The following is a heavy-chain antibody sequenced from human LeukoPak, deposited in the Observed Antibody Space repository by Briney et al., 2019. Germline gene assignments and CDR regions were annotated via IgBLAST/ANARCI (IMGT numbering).Heavy chain of an antibody. J-gene: IGHJ6*03. V-gene: IGHV3-53*01. D-gene: IGHD2-8*02. Sequence: GGSLRLSCAASGFTVSSNYMSWVRQSPGKGLEWVSVIYSGGSTYYGDSVKGRFTISRDNAKNSLYLQMNSLRAEDTAVYYCARAGGYYYYMDVWGKGTTVTVSS. CDR3: ARAGGYYYYMDV. CDR2: IYSGGST. CDR1: GFTVSSNY.